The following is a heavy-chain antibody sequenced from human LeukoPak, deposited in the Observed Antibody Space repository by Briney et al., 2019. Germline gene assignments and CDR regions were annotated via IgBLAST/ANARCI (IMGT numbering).Heavy chain of an antibody. CDR1: GFSVSSGYF. CDR2: IYHNGNT. Sequence: SETLSLTCTVSGFSVSSGYFWGWIRQPPGQGLEWIATIYHNGNTYCNPSLKSRATISIDTSNNRFSLNLDSVTAADTALYYCARVVPRGGNDFWGQGTLVTVSS. J-gene: IGHJ4*02. V-gene: IGHV4-38-2*02. D-gene: IGHD1-26*01. CDR3: ARVVPRGGNDF.